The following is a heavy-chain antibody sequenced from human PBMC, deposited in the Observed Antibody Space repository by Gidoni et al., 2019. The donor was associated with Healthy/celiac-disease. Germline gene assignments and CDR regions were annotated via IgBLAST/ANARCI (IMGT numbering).Heavy chain of an antibody. V-gene: IGHV3-30-3*01. CDR2: ISYDGSNK. Sequence: QVQLVESGGGVVQPGRSLRLSCAASGFTFSSSALHWVRQAPGKGLEWVAVISYDGSNKYYADSVKGRFTISRDNSKNTLYLQMNSLRAEDTAVYYCARDQGWTYAIQRFYYGMDVWGQGTTVTVSS. CDR1: GFTFSSSA. D-gene: IGHD2-2*02. CDR3: ARDQGWTYAIQRFYYGMDV. J-gene: IGHJ6*02.